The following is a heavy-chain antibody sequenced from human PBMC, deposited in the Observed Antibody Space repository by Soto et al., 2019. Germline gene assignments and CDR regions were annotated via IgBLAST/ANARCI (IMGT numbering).Heavy chain of an antibody. CDR3: ARGPVSGGSWWWFDP. J-gene: IGHJ5*02. D-gene: IGHD2-15*01. CDR1: GFTVRTNY. Sequence: RLSCAASGFTVRTNYMNWVRQAPGKGLQWVSVIHSDGTAYYPDSVKGRFTISRENAKNSLYLQMNSLRAGDTAVYYCARGPVSGGSWWWFDPWGPGTLVTVSS. CDR2: IHSDGTA. V-gene: IGHV3-53*01.